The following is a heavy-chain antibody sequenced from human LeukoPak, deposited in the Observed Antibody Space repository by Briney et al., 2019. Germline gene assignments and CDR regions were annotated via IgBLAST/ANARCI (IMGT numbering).Heavy chain of an antibody. Sequence: GGSLRLSCAASGFTFSSYWMSWVRQAPGKGLEWGANIKQDGSEKYYVDSVKGRFTISRDNAKNSLYLQMNSLRAEDTAVYYFARKRTAKAFDIWGLGTMVTVSS. CDR1: GFTFSSYW. D-gene: IGHD2-21*02. J-gene: IGHJ3*02. V-gene: IGHV3-7*01. CDR3: ARKRTAKAFDI. CDR2: IKQDGSEK.